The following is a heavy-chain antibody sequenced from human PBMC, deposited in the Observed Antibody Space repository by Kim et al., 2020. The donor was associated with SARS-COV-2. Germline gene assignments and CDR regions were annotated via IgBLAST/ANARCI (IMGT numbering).Heavy chain of an antibody. V-gene: IGHV3-33*01. CDR2: IWYDGSNK. CDR3: ARDPSEELLSFDY. Sequence: GGSLRLSCAASGFTFSSYGMHWVRQAPGKGLEWVAVIWYDGSNKYYADSVKGRFTISRDNSKNTLYLQMNSLRAEDTAVYYCARDPSEELLSFDYWGQGTLVTRSS. J-gene: IGHJ4*02. D-gene: IGHD1-26*01. CDR1: GFTFSSYG.